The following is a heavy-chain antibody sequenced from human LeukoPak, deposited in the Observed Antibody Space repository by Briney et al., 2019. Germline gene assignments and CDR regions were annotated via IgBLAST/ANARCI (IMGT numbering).Heavy chain of an antibody. J-gene: IGHJ6*02. D-gene: IGHD2-2*01. CDR3: ARYCSSTSCYPYYYYYGMDV. V-gene: IGHV1-69*01. CDR1: GCTFSSYA. CDR2: IIPIFGTA. Sequence: SVKVSCKASGCTFSSYAISWVRQAPGQGLEWMGGIIPIFGTANYAQKFQGRVTITADESTSTAYMELSSLRSGDTAVYYCARYCSSTSCYPYYYYYGMDVWGQGTTVTVSS.